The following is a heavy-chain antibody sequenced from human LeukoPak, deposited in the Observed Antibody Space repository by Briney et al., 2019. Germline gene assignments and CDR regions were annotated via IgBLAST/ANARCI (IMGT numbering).Heavy chain of an antibody. V-gene: IGHV3-11*01. CDR1: GFIFSDYY. Sequence: PGESLRLSCAPSGFIFSDYYMSWVRQAPGKGPEWVSYITDSGNEIYYADSVKGRFTISRDNAKNSLFLQMNSLRAEDTAVYYCARLSHYAFDMWGRGAVVTVSS. J-gene: IGHJ3*02. CDR2: ITDSGNEI. CDR3: ARLSHYAFDM.